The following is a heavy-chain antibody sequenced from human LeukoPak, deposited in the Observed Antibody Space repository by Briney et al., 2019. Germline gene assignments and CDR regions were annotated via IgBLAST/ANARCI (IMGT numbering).Heavy chain of an antibody. V-gene: IGHV3-7*01. Sequence: GGSLRLSCAVSGFTFRTYWMSWVRQAPGKGLEWVANIKQDGSEKYYVDSVKGRFTISRDNAKNSLYLQMNSLRAEDTAVYYCARSPTGSGWYYFDYWGQGTLVTVSS. J-gene: IGHJ4*02. D-gene: IGHD6-19*01. CDR1: GFTFRTYW. CDR3: ARSPTGSGWYYFDY. CDR2: IKQDGSEK.